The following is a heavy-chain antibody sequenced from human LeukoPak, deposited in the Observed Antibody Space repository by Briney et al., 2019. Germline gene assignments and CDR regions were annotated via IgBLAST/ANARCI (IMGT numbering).Heavy chain of an antibody. D-gene: IGHD2-15*01. CDR1: GGSISSYY. CDR3: ATTWAASGAQYFQH. V-gene: IGHV4-59*01. Sequence: PSETLSLTCSVSGGSISSYYWSWIRQPPGKGLEWIGYLYYSGSTNSNPSLKSRVTMSVDTSKNQFSLKLRSVTAADTAVYYCATTWAASGAQYFQHWGQGTLVTVSS. CDR2: LYYSGST. J-gene: IGHJ1*01.